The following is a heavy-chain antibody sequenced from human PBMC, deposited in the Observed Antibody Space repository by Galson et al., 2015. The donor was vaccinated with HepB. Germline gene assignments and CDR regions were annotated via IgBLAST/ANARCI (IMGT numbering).Heavy chain of an antibody. CDR3: ARWGGSAGSDGFDP. CDR2: IYPGDSDT. J-gene: IGHJ5*02. CDR1: GYSFATHW. D-gene: IGHD1-26*01. V-gene: IGHV5-51*01. Sequence: QSGAEVKKPGESLKISCKGSGYSFATHWIGWVRQRPGQGLEWMGIIYPGDSDTRYSPSFQGQVIISADKSISAAYLQWSSLKASDTAMYYCARWGGSAGSDGFDPWGQGTLVTVSS.